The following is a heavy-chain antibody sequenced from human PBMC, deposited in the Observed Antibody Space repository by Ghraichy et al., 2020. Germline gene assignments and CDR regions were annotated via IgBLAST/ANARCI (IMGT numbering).Heavy chain of an antibody. V-gene: IGHV4-4*07. CDR3: ARGHNWNDLYYFDY. J-gene: IGHJ4*02. Sequence: SQTLSLTCTVSGGSISSYYWSWIRQPAGKGLEWIGRIYTSGSTNYNPSLKSRVTMSVDTSKNQFSLKLSSVTAADTAVYYCARGHNWNDLYYFDYWGQGTLVTVSS. CDR1: GGSISSYY. D-gene: IGHD1-20*01. CDR2: IYTSGST.